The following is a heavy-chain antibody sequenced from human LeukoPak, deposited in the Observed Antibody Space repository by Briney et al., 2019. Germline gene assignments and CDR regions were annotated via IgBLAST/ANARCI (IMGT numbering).Heavy chain of an antibody. CDR2: IYHSGST. CDR3: AREDGTAMDNAFDI. V-gene: IGHV4-4*02. J-gene: IGHJ3*02. CDR1: GFTFSSYAM. Sequence: PGGSLRLSCAASGFTFSSYAMSWVRQPPGKGLEWIGEIYHSGSTNYNPSLKSRVTISVDKSKNQFSLKLRSVTAADTAVYYCAREDGTAMDNAFDIWSQGTMVTVSS. D-gene: IGHD5-18*01.